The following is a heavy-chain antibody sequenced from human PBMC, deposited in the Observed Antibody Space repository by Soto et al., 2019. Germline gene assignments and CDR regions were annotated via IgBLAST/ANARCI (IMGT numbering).Heavy chain of an antibody. J-gene: IGHJ4*02. D-gene: IGHD7-27*01. Sequence: ASVKVSCKASGYTFTSSDINWVRQAPGQGLEWMGWMSPNSANTGYAQKFQGRVTMTRSTSISTAYMELSSLRSEDTAVYYCARGPPNWGFDYWGQGTLVTVSS. V-gene: IGHV1-8*01. CDR3: ARGPPNWGFDY. CDR2: MSPNSANT. CDR1: GYTFTSSD.